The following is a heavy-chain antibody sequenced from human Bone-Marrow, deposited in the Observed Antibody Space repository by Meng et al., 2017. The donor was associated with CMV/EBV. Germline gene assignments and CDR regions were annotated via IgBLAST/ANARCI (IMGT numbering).Heavy chain of an antibody. J-gene: IGHJ4*02. CDR1: GYTFTGYY. V-gene: IGHV1-2*02. D-gene: IGHD4-11*01. Sequence: ASVKVSCKASGYTFTGYYMHWVRQAPGQGLEWMGWIKPSSGETSSAQKFQGRLTMTRIPSISTVYMELTSLRSDDAAVYYCARDDYNNYGEYVYWGQGTLVTVSS. CDR3: ARDDYNNYGEYVY. CDR2: IKPSSGET.